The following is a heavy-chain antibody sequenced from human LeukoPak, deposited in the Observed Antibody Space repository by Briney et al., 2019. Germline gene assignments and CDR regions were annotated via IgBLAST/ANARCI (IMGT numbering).Heavy chain of an antibody. J-gene: IGHJ4*02. CDR1: GFTFSSYS. CDR2: ISSSSSYI. CDR3: ARDPQYCSGGSCYSFDY. V-gene: IGHV3-21*01. Sequence: GGSLRLSCAASGFTFSSYSMNWVRQAPGKGLEWVSSISSSSSYIYYADSVKGRFTISRDNAKNSLYLQMNSLRAEDTAVYYCARDPQYCSGGSCYSFDYWGQGTPVTVSS. D-gene: IGHD2-15*01.